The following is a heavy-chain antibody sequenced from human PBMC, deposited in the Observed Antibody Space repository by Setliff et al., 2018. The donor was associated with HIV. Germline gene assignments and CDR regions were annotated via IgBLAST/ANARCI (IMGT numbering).Heavy chain of an antibody. CDR1: GGSITSGGHY. D-gene: IGHD5-12*01. J-gene: IGHJ5*01. CDR3: ARGGNSRAAWFDS. V-gene: IGHV4-31*02. Sequence: LSLTFSVSGGSITSGGHYWSWIRHLPGKGLEWIGYIHYTGSNFYNPSLTDRLTLSVDTSDNQFSLKLTSVTAADTAVYYCARGGNSRAAWFDSWGQGTLVTVSS. CDR2: IHYTGSN.